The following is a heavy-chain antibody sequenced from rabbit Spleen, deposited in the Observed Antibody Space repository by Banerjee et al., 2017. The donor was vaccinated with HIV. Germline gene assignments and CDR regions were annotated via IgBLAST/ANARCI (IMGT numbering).Heavy chain of an antibody. CDR3: ARDTGSSFSSYGMDL. V-gene: IGHV1S47*01. J-gene: IGHJ6*01. Sequence: QEQLVESGGGLVQPGGSLKLSCKASGFDFSNYGVSWVRQAPGKGLEWIGYIDPVFGITYYANWVNGRFTISSHNAQNTLFLQLNSLTAADTATYFCARDTGSSFSSYGMDLWGPGTLVTVS. CDR2: IDPVFGIT. CDR1: GFDFSNYG. D-gene: IGHD8-1*01.